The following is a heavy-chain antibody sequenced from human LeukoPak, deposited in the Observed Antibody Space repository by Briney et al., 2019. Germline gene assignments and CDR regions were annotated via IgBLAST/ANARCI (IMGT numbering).Heavy chain of an antibody. J-gene: IGHJ3*02. D-gene: IGHD1-26*01. V-gene: IGHV3-30*02. CDR1: GFTFSSYG. Sequence: GGSLRLSCAASGFTFSSYGMHWVRQAPGKGLEWVAFIRYDGSNKYYADSVKGRFTISRDNSKNTLYLQMNSLRAEDTAVYYCAKYLWSFRDSGTPSDAFDIWGQGTMVTVSS. CDR2: IRYDGSNK. CDR3: AKYLWSFRDSGTPSDAFDI.